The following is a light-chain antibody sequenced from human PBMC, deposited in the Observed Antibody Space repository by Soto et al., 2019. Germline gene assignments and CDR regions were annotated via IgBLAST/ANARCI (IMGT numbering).Light chain of an antibody. CDR3: QQSHSSPLT. CDR1: QSIRTS. V-gene: IGKV1-39*01. CDR2: AAS. Sequence: DIQMTQSPSSLSASVGDRVTITCRASQSIRTSLNWYHQKPGKAPKLLIYAASSLQSGVPSRFSGRGSGTDFTLTISSLQPEDFATYYCQQSHSSPLTFGGGTKVEI. J-gene: IGKJ4*01.